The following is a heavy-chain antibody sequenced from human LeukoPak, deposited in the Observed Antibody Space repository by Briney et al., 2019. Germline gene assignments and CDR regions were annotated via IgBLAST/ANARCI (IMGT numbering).Heavy chain of an antibody. D-gene: IGHD1-26*01. CDR2: INPNSGGT. CDR3: ARDRGWELLRGYFDS. J-gene: IGHJ4*02. CDR1: GYTLTGYY. Sequence: ASVKVSCKASGYTLTGYYMHWVRQAPGQGLEWMGWINPNSGGTNYAQKFQGMVTMTRDTSISTAYMELSRLRSDDTAVYYCARDRGWELLRGYFDSWGQGTRVSVSS. V-gene: IGHV1-2*02.